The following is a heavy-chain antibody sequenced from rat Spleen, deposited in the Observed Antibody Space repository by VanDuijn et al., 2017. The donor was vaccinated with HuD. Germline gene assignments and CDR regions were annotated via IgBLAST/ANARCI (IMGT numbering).Heavy chain of an antibody. CDR1: GFIFSDYG. Sequence: EVQLVESGGGLVQPGRSLKLSCAASGFIFSDYGMAWVRQAPTKGLEWIASISSGGGNTYYPDSVKGRFTISRDNAKSTLYLQMDSLRSEDTATYYCARLGTEAIGNWFSYWGQGTLVTVSS. V-gene: IGHV5S23*01. D-gene: IGHD1-11*01. J-gene: IGHJ3*01. CDR3: ARLGTEAIGNWFSY. CDR2: ISSGGGNT.